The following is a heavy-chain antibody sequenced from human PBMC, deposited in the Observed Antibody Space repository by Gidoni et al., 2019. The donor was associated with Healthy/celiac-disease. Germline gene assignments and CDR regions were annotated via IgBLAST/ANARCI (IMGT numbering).Heavy chain of an antibody. Sequence: QVQLVQSGAEVKKPGSSVKVSCKASGGPFSSYAISWVRQAPGQGLEWMGRIIPILGIANYAQKFQGRVTITADKSTSTAYMELSSLRSEDTAVYYCASGSSSWYGNWFDPWGQGTLVTVSS. CDR2: IIPILGIA. CDR1: GGPFSSYA. D-gene: IGHD6-13*01. CDR3: ASGSSSWYGNWFDP. V-gene: IGHV1-69*04. J-gene: IGHJ5*02.